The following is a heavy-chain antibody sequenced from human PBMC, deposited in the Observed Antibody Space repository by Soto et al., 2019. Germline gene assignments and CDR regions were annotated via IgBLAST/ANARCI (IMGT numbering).Heavy chain of an antibody. V-gene: IGHV3-23*01. CDR2: ISVSDAFI. CDR1: VFNVGGFA. Sequence: WGSLRLSCASCVFNVGGFAVNSVRQAPGKGLEWVSGISVSDAFIYYADSVRGRFSISRDASENILYLQMNSLRVDDTALYYCTRETVAGITGLDYWGPGTMFTGSS. D-gene: IGHD1-20*01. J-gene: IGHJ4*02. CDR3: TRETVAGITGLDY.